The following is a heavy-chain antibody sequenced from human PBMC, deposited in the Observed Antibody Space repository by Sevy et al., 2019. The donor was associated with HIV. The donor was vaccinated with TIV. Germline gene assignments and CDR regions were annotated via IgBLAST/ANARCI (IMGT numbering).Heavy chain of an antibody. CDR1: GFTFSSYS. D-gene: IGHD3-10*01. CDR2: ISSNSSYI. Sequence: GGSLRLSCAASGFTFSSYSMNWVRQAPGKGLEWVSSISSNSSYIYYADSVKGRFTISRENDKNSLLLQMNSLRAEDTAVYYCARDQGKELWFGINAFDIWGQGTMVTVSS. J-gene: IGHJ3*02. CDR3: ARDQGKELWFGINAFDI. V-gene: IGHV3-21*01.